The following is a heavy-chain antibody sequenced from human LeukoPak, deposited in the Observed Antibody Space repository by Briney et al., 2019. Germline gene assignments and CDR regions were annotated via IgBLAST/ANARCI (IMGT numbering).Heavy chain of an antibody. CDR2: ISGSSSYI. V-gene: IGHV3-21*01. CDR1: GFTFSSYS. Sequence: GGSLRLSCAASGFTFSSYSMNWVRQAPGKGLEWVSSISGSSSYIYYADSVKGRFTISRHNAKNSHYLQMNSRRAEETAVYYCARVPAGVIGMKDAFDIWGQGTMVTVSS. J-gene: IGHJ3*02. D-gene: IGHD3-16*02. CDR3: ARVPAGVIGMKDAFDI.